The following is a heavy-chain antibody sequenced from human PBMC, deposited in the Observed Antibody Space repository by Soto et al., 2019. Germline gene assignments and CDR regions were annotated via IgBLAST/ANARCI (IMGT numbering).Heavy chain of an antibody. CDR2: IYWDDDK. CDR1: GFALGTTGVG. Sequence: SGPTLVNPTQTLTLTCSFSGFALGTTGVGVGWVRQPPGKALEWLALIYWDDDKRYSPSLKNRLTITKDTSENQVVLTLTNMDLVDTATYYCAHESEIGNYFDFWGQGTLVTVSS. CDR3: AHESEIGNYFDF. V-gene: IGHV2-5*02. D-gene: IGHD2-15*01. J-gene: IGHJ4*02.